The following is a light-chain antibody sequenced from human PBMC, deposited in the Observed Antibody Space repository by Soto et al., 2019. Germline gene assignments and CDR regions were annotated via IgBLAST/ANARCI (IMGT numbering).Light chain of an antibody. J-gene: IGLJ1*01. Sequence: QSVLTQPPSASGTPGQRVTISCSGSTSNIGGSTVSWYQQFPGAAPKLLIYGNTQRPLGVPVRFSASKSDTSASLAISRVQSEDEADYYCATGNDAVFVFGIGTTLTVL. CDR2: GNT. CDR1: TSNIGGST. V-gene: IGLV1-44*01. CDR3: ATGNDAVFV.